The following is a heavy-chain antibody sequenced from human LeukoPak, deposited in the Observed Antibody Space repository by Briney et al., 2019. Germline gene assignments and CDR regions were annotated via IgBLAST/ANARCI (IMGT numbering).Heavy chain of an antibody. CDR2: IYTSGST. J-gene: IGHJ5*02. CDR3: TRDRAGTQYWVEFDL. CDR1: GFSVSSTY. Sequence: PGGSLRLTCAASGFSVSSTYMSWVRQAPGKGLEWVSLIYTSGSTFYADSVMGRFTIPRDNSKNTLFLQMNSLRAEDSAVYYCTRDRAGTQYWVEFDLWGQGTLVTVSS. D-gene: IGHD3-10*01. V-gene: IGHV3-66*03.